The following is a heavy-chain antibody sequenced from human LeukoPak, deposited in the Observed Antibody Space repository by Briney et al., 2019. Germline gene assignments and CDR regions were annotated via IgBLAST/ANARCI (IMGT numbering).Heavy chain of an antibody. D-gene: IGHD6-19*01. CDR2: INHSGST. Sequence: SETLSLTCTVSGGSISSYYWSWIRQPPGKRLEWIGEINHSGSTNYNPSLKSRVTISVDTSKNQFSLKLSSVTAADTAVYYCARVPRRLAGTRAFDIWGQGTMVTVSS. CDR1: GGSISSYY. V-gene: IGHV4-34*01. CDR3: ARVPRRLAGTRAFDI. J-gene: IGHJ3*02.